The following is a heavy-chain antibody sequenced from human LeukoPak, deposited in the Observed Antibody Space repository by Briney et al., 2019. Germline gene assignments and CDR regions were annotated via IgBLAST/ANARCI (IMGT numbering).Heavy chain of an antibody. Sequence: ASVKVSCKVSGYTLTELSMHWVRQAPGKGLEWMGGFDPEDGETIYAQKFQGRVTMTTDTSTSTAYMELRSLRSDDTAVYYCARDIYTSITIFGVALYYYGMDVWGQGTTVTVSS. D-gene: IGHD3-3*01. CDR2: FDPEDGET. CDR3: ARDIYTSITIFGVALYYYGMDV. CDR1: GYTLTELS. V-gene: IGHV1-24*01. J-gene: IGHJ6*02.